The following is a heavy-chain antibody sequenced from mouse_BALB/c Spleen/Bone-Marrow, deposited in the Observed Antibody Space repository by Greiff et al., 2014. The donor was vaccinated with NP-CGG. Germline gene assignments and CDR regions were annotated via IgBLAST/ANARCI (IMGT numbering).Heavy chain of an antibody. V-gene: IGHV1-18*01. CDR3: ARGRFAY. Sequence: EVQLVESGPELVKPGASVKISCKTSGYTFTEYTIHWVKQSHGKSLEWIGNINPNIGGTTYNQKFKGKATLTVDMSSSTAYMDLRNLTTEDSAVYYCARGRFAYWGQGTLVTVSA. J-gene: IGHJ3*01. CDR2: INPNIGGT. CDR1: GYTFTEYT.